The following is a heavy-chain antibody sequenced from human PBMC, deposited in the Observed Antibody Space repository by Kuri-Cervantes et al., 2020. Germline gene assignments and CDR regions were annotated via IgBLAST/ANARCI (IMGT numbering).Heavy chain of an antibody. CDR2: IYYSGST. V-gene: IGHV4-34*01. CDR3: ARDLQSRAEYYYYYGMDV. CDR1: GGSFSGYY. J-gene: IGHJ6*02. Sequence: SQTLSLTCAVYGGSFSGYYWGWIRQPPGKGLEWIGSIYYSGSTYYNPSLKSRVTISVDTSKNQFSLKLSSVTAADTAVYYCARDLQSRAEYYYYYGMDVWGQGTTVTVSS. D-gene: IGHD6-13*01.